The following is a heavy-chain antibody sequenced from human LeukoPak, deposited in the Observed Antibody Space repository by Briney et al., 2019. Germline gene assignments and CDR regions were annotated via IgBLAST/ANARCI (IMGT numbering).Heavy chain of an antibody. J-gene: IGHJ4*02. CDR2: INHSGST. CDR1: GLSFSDYY. D-gene: IGHD3-22*01. CDR3: AGGPPREFGPSGFYYNY. V-gene: IGHV4-34*01. Sequence: PSETLSLTCAIDGLSFSDYYWNWIRQPPGKGLEWIGEINHSGSTNYNPSLASRVTTSVDTSTNQSSLQFSSGTAAETAAIYYAGGPPREFGPSGFYYNYWGQGTRVTVS.